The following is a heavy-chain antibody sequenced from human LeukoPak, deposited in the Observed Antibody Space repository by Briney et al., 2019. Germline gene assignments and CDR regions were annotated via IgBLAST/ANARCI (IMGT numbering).Heavy chain of an antibody. V-gene: IGHV4-59*01. Sequence: SETLSLTCTVSGDSISTYYWSWIRQPPGKGLEWIGWPYYSGSTNYNPSLKSRVTISVDTSKNQFSLKLSSVTAADTAVYYCARIYSSSRGWFDPWGQGTLVTVSS. CDR2: PYYSGST. D-gene: IGHD6-13*01. CDR1: GDSISTYY. J-gene: IGHJ5*02. CDR3: ARIYSSSRGWFDP.